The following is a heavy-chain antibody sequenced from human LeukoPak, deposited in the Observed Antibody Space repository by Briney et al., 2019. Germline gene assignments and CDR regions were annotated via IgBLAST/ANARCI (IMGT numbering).Heavy chain of an antibody. CDR2: MSHDGSKK. CDR1: GFTFSSNA. D-gene: IGHD1/OR15-1a*01. Sequence: GGSLRLSCAASGFTFSSNAMHWVRQSPGKGLEWVAVMSHDGSKKYYADSVTGRFTISRDNSKNTLYLQMNSLKPEDSAVYYCARDQGGNTWSDYFDYWGQGTLVTVS. V-gene: IGHV3-30*04. J-gene: IGHJ4*02. CDR3: ARDQGGNTWSDYFDY.